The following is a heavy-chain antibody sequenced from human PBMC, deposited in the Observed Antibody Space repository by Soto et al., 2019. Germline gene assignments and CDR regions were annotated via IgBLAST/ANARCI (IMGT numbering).Heavy chain of an antibody. CDR1: GYTFSNYG. CDR2: VSTFNGNA. Sequence: GASVKVSCKTSGYTFSNYGIAWVRQAPGQGLECMGWVSTFNGNAHYAQSQQDRVTMTTDASTNTVYLELTSLRSDDTGVYYCARLTGYSSGWYATWGQGTLVTVSS. D-gene: IGHD6-19*01. J-gene: IGHJ5*02. CDR3: ARLTGYSSGWYAT. V-gene: IGHV1-18*01.